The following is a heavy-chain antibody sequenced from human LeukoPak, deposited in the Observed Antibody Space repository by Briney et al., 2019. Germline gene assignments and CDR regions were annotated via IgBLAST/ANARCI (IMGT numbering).Heavy chain of an antibody. D-gene: IGHD3-10*01. Sequence: GGSLRLSCAASGFXFSDYDMNWVRQAPGKGLKWVSYISSSSSTIYYADSVKGRFTISRDNAKNSLYLQMNSLRGEDTAVYYCARVPYYYGSGYFDYWGQGTLVTVSS. CDR2: ISSSSSTI. CDR3: ARVPYYYGSGYFDY. V-gene: IGHV3-48*01. CDR1: GFXFSDYD. J-gene: IGHJ4*02.